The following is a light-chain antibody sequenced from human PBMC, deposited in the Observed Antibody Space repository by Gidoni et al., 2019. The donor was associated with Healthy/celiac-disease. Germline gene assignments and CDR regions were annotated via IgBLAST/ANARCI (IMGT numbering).Light chain of an antibody. CDR2: DAS. Sequence: DIQMTQSPSTLSASVGDRVTITCRASQSSSSWLAWYQQKPGKALKLLIYDASSLESGVPSRFSGSGSRTEFTLTISSLQPDDFATYYCQQYNSWTFGQGTKVEIK. CDR3: QQYNSWT. J-gene: IGKJ1*01. CDR1: QSSSSW. V-gene: IGKV1-5*01.